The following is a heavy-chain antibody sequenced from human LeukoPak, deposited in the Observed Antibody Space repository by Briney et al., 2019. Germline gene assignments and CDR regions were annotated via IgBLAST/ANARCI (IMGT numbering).Heavy chain of an antibody. CDR3: ASALLRGWFDP. J-gene: IGHJ5*02. CDR2: INHSGST. CDR1: GGSFSGYY. V-gene: IGHV4-34*01. Sequence: SETLSLTCAVYGGSFSGYYWSWIRQPPGKGLEWIGEINHSGSTNYNPSLKSRVTISVDTSKNQFSLKLSSATAADTAVYYCASALLRGWFDPWGQGTLVTVSS. D-gene: IGHD1-26*01.